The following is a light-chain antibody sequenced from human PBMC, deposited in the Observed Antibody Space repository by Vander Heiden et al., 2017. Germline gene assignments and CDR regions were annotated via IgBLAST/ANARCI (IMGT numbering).Light chain of an antibody. CDR2: EDD. Sequence: FVLTQPLSVSESPGKTVTISCTRSSGSIASNYVQWYQQRPGSSPTTVIFEDDQRLSGVPDRFSGSIDSSSNSASLTISGLRTEDEADYYCQSYDGTSWVFGGGTKLTVL. J-gene: IGLJ3*02. V-gene: IGLV6-57*01. CDR3: QSYDGTSWV. CDR1: SGSIASNY.